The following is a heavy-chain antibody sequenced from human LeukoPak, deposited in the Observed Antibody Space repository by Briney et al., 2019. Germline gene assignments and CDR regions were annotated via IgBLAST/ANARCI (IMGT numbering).Heavy chain of an antibody. V-gene: IGHV3-23*01. D-gene: IGHD3-10*01. CDR3: AKFKTSSYYYGSGDNWFDP. Sequence: GGSLRLSCAASEFTLNTFDMHWVRQAPGKGLEWVSAISGSGGSTYYADSVKGRFTISRDNSKNTLYLQMNSLRAEDTAVYYCAKFKTSSYYYGSGDNWFDPWGQGTLVTVSS. CDR1: EFTLNTFD. CDR2: ISGSGGST. J-gene: IGHJ5*02.